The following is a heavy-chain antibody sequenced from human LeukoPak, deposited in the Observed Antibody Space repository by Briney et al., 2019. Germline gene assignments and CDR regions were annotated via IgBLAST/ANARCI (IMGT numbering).Heavy chain of an antibody. D-gene: IGHD2-21*01. CDR1: GFTFNSYA. V-gene: IGHV3-23*01. CDR2: ISGSGGDT. J-gene: IGHJ4*02. CDR3: AKGPLSILFPFDS. Sequence: PGGSLRLSCAASGFTFNSYAMSWVRQAPGQGLEWVSGISGSGGDTYYAGSVKGRFTISRDNSKNALYLQMNSLRADDTAVYYCAKGPLSILFPFDSWGQGTPVTVSS.